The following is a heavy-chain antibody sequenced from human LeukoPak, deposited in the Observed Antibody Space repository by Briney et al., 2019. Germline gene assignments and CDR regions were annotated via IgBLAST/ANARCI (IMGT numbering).Heavy chain of an antibody. CDR3: ARGVSGAAYFNYFMDA. V-gene: IGHV3-21*01. J-gene: IGHJ6*03. D-gene: IGHD2-8*01. CDR1: GFSFNSYS. Sequence: GGSLRLSCAASGFSFNSYSMNWVRQAPGKELEWVSSITSGSSHIYYAGSMKGRFTISRDNAKKSVYLQMDSLRTEDTAVYYCARGVSGAAYFNYFMDAWGKGTTVTVSS. CDR2: ITSGSSHI.